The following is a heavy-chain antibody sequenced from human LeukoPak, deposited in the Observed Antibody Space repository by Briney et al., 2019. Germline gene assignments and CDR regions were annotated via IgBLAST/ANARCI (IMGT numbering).Heavy chain of an antibody. CDR3: ARDSSSWYFNWFDP. J-gene: IGHJ5*02. CDR1: GYTFTGYY. Sequence: GASVKVSCKASGYTFTGYYMHWVRQAPGQGLEWMGWINPNSGGTNYAQKFQGRVTMTRDTSISTAYMELSRLRSDDTAVYYCARDSSSWYFNWFDPWGQGTLVTVSS. CDR2: INPNSGGT. D-gene: IGHD6-13*01. V-gene: IGHV1-2*02.